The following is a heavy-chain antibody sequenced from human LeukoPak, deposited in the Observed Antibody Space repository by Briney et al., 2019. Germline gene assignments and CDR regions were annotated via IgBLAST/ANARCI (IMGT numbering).Heavy chain of an antibody. CDR2: ISTYNGDT. CDR1: NYIFASYG. CDR3: ARAGRTSTGVFDN. D-gene: IGHD2-2*01. Sequence: ASVKVSCKTSNYIFASYGISWLRQAPGQGLEWMGWISTYNGDTKFAQNLQGRLTVTTDTSTRTVYMELRSLRSDDTAVYYCARAGRTSTGVFDNWGLGTLVTVSS. V-gene: IGHV1-18*04. J-gene: IGHJ4*02.